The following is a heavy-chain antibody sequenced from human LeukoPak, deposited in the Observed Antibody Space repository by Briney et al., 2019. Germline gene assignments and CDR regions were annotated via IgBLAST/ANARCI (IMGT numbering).Heavy chain of an antibody. Sequence: SQTLSLTCAISGDSVSSNSAAWNWLRQSPSRGLEWLGRTYYRSKWYNDYAVSVKSRITINPDTSKNQFSLQLNSVPPEDTAVYYCARGLRAVAGTSYWFDPWGQGTLVTVSS. J-gene: IGHJ5*02. CDR2: TYYRSKWYN. V-gene: IGHV6-1*01. CDR3: ARGLRAVAGTSYWFDP. CDR1: GDSVSSNSAA. D-gene: IGHD6-19*01.